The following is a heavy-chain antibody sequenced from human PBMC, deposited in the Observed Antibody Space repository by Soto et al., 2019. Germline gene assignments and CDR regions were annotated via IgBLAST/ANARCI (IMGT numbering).Heavy chain of an antibody. V-gene: IGHV4-4*02. CDR1: GGSISSSNW. CDR3: ATGRRFGDSSGYPTTIYYYYGMDV. CDR2: IYHSGST. D-gene: IGHD3-22*01. J-gene: IGHJ6*02. Sequence: SETLSLTCAVSGGSISSSNWWSWVRQPPGKGLEWIGEIYHSGSTNYNPSLKSRVTISVDKSKNQFSLKLSSVTAADTAVYYCATGRRFGDSSGYPTTIYYYYGMDVWGQGTTVTVSS.